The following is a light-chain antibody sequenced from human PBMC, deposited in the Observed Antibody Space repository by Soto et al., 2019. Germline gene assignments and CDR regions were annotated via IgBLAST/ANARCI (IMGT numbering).Light chain of an antibody. J-gene: IGLJ3*02. CDR1: SGSVSTSYY. V-gene: IGLV8-61*01. CDR2: STN. Sequence: QTVVTQEPSFSVSPGGTVTLTCGLSSGSVSTSYYPSWYQQTPCQAPRTLIYSTNTRSSGVPDRFSGSILGNKAALTITGAQADDESDYYCVLYMGSGIFWVFGGGTKLTVL. CDR3: VLYMGSGIFWV.